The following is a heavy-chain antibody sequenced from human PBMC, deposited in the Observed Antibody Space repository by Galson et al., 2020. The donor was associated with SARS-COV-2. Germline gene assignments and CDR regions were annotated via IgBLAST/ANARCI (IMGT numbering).Heavy chain of an antibody. Sequence: SETLSLTCTVSGGSISSSIYFWGWIRQLPGKALQWIGTTYDSGSTYYDPSLKRRLTISVDTSKNQFSLKLSSVTAADTAVYYCARHGRGELLFPFDYWGQGILVTVSS. D-gene: IGHD1-26*01. V-gene: IGHV4-39*01. J-gene: IGHJ4*02. CDR3: ARHGRGELLFPFDY. CDR2: TYDSGST. CDR1: GGSISSSIYF.